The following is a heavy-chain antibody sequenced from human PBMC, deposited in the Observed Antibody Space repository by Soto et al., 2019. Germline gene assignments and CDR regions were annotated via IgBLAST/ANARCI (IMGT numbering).Heavy chain of an antibody. J-gene: IGHJ3*02. D-gene: IGHD3-16*02. Sequence: SETLSLTCTVSGGSISSSSYYWGWIRQPPGKGLEWIGSIYYSGSTYYNPSLKSRVTISVDTSKNQFSLKLSSVTAADTAVYYCASPYYDYVWGSYRYTGSWAFDIWGQGTMVTVSS. CDR3: ASPYYDYVWGSYRYTGSWAFDI. CDR2: IYYSGST. V-gene: IGHV4-39*01. CDR1: GGSISSSSYY.